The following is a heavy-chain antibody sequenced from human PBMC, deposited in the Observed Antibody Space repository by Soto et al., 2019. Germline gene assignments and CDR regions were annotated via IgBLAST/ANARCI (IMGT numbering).Heavy chain of an antibody. J-gene: IGHJ6*02. Sequence: QVQLQESGPGLVKPSQTLSLTCIVSGGSIRSGGYFWSWIRQHPGKGLEWIGNIYYNSGSTYYTPSLKSRVSSTVDASKNQFSRDLRSVTAADTAVYFCTRDKPLPYNSNSGKGSYGMDVWGQGTTVIVS. CDR1: GGSIRSGGYF. CDR3: TRDKPLPYNSNSGKGSYGMDV. D-gene: IGHD1-20*01. V-gene: IGHV4-31*03. CDR2: IYYNSGST.